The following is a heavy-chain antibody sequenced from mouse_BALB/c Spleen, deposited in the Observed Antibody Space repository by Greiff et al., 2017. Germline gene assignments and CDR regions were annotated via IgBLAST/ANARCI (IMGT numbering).Heavy chain of an antibody. CDR2: ISSGGST. CDR1: GFTFSSYA. CDR3: AREDDYGAWFAY. D-gene: IGHD2-4*01. V-gene: IGHV5-6-5*01. Sequence: DVMLVESGGGLVKPGGSLKLSCAASGFTFSSYAMSWVRQTPEKRLEWVASISSGGSTYYPDSVKGRFTISRDNARNILYLQMSSLRSEDTAMYYCAREDDYGAWFAYWGQGTLVTVSA. J-gene: IGHJ3*01.